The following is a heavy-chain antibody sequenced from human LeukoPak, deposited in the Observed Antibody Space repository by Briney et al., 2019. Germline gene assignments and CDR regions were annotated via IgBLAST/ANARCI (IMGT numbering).Heavy chain of an antibody. Sequence: PGGSLRLSCAASGFTFISYAMSWVRQAPGKGLEWVAAISGGVGSTYYAYSVKGRFTISRDNSKNTLYLQMNSLRAEDTAVYYCAKVRYGSGSYYNVDISYFDYWGQGTLVTVSS. CDR1: GFTFISYA. CDR2: ISGGVGST. CDR3: AKVRYGSGSYYNVDISYFDY. D-gene: IGHD3-10*01. V-gene: IGHV3-23*01. J-gene: IGHJ4*02.